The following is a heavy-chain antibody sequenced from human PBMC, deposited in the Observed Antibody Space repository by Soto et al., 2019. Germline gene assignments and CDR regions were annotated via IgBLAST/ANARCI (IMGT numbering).Heavy chain of an antibody. CDR3: ARGGGSGWTVEVRGMDV. CDR1: GFTFSGYG. Sequence: GGSLRLSCAASGFTFSGYGMHWVRQAPGKGLEWVAVIWYDGSNKYYADSVKGRFTISRDNSKNTLYLQMNSLRAEDTAVYYCARGGGSGWTVEVRGMDVWGQGTTVTASS. V-gene: IGHV3-33*01. D-gene: IGHD6-19*01. J-gene: IGHJ6*02. CDR2: IWYDGSNK.